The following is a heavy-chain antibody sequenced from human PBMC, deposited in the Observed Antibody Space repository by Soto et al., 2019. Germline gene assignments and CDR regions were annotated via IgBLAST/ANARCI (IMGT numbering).Heavy chain of an antibody. J-gene: IGHJ5*02. CDR2: IYYSGST. D-gene: IGHD2-15*01. CDR1: GGSISSSSYY. CDR3: ARHPVVRRYCSGGSCNGVDP. Sequence: SETLSLTCTVSGGSISSSSYYWGWIRQPPGKGLEWIGSIYYSGSTYYNPSLKSRVTISVDTSKNQFSLKLSSVTAADTAVYYCARHPVVRRYCSGGSCNGVDPWGQGTLVTVSS. V-gene: IGHV4-39*01.